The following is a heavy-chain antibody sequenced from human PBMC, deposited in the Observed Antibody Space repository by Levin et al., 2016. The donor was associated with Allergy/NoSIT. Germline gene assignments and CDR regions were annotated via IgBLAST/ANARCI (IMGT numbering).Heavy chain of an antibody. D-gene: IGHD6-6*01. CDR1: GFTRFTFNNYE. V-gene: IGHV3-48*03. J-gene: IGHJ6*02. CDR3: AKGRIAARPGYYYYYYGMDV. Sequence: GESLKISCAASGFTRFTFNNYEMNWVRQAPGKGLEWVSHISTSGSTTYYADSVKGRFTISRDNAKNSLYLQMNSLRAEDTALYYCAKGRIAARPGYYYYYYGMDVWGQGTTVTVSS. CDR2: ISTSGSTT.